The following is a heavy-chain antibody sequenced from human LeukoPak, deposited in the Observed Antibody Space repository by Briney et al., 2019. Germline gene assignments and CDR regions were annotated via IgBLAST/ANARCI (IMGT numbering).Heavy chain of an antibody. Sequence: ASVKASCKASGYTFTGYYMHWVRQAPGQGLGWMGWINPNSGGTNYAQKFQGWVTMTRDTSISTAYMELSRLRSDDTAVYYCARGYDSSGYLHWGQGTLVTVSS. V-gene: IGHV1-2*04. CDR3: ARGYDSSGYLH. D-gene: IGHD3-22*01. J-gene: IGHJ4*02. CDR1: GYTFTGYY. CDR2: INPNSGGT.